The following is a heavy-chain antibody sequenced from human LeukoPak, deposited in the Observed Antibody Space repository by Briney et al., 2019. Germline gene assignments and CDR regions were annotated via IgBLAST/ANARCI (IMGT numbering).Heavy chain of an antibody. CDR3: ARGRLLLWLGDTGDWFDP. CDR1: GGSFSGYY. J-gene: IGHJ5*02. CDR2: INHSGST. V-gene: IGHV4-34*01. D-gene: IGHD3-10*01. Sequence: SETLSLTCAVYGGSFSGYYWSWIRQPPGKGLEWIGEINHSGSTNYNPSLKSRVTISVDTSKNQFSLKLSSVTAADTAVYYCARGRLLLWLGDTGDWFDPWGQGTLVTVSS.